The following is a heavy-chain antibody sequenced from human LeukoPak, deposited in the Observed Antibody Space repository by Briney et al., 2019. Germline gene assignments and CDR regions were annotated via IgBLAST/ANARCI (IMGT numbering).Heavy chain of an antibody. Sequence: SETLSLTCTVSGGSISSYYWSWIRQPPGKGLEWIGYIYYSGSTNYNPSLKSRVTISVDTSKNQFSLKLSSVTAADTAVYYCASRVNSGYDLDAFDIWGQGTMVTVSS. J-gene: IGHJ3*02. D-gene: IGHD5-12*01. V-gene: IGHV4-59*08. CDR3: ASRVNSGYDLDAFDI. CDR2: IYYSGST. CDR1: GGSISSYY.